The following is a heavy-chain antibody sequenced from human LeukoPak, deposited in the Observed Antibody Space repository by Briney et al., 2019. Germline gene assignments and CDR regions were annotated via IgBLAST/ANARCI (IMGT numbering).Heavy chain of an antibody. V-gene: IGHV1-2*02. CDR1: GYTFTGYY. D-gene: IGHD3-3*01. CDR3: ARDLPEELLRFLEWSIFDY. J-gene: IGHJ4*02. CDR2: INPNSGGT. Sequence: ASVKVSCKASGYTFTGYYIHWVRQAPGQGLEWMGWINPNSGGTNYAQKFQGRVTMTRDTSISTAYMELSRLRSDDTAVYYCARDLPEELLRFLEWSIFDYWGQGTLVTVSS.